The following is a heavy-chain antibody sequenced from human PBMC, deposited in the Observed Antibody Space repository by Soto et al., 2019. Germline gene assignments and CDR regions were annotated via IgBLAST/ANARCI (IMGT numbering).Heavy chain of an antibody. J-gene: IGHJ4*02. CDR3: ARGRSGDY. V-gene: IGHV1-18*01. CDR2: ISAHNGNT. Sequence: QVHLVQSGAEVKKPGASVKVSCKGSGYAFTTYGITWVRQAPGQGLEWMGWISAHNGNTNYAQKLQGRVTVTRDTSASPAYMALRSLRSDDTAGYHSARGRSGDYWGQGALVTVSS. CDR1: GYAFTTYG.